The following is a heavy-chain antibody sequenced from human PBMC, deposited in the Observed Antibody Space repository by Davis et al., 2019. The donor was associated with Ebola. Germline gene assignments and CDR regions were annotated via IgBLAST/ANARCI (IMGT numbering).Heavy chain of an antibody. Sequence: PGGSLRLSCAASGFTFSSYGMHWVRQAPGKGLEWVAVISYDGSNKYYADSVKGRFTISRDNSKNTLYLQMNSLRAEDTAVYYCAKVTYSYGYASYYFDYWGQGTLVTVSS. CDR2: ISYDGSNK. D-gene: IGHD5-18*01. CDR3: AKVTYSYGYASYYFDY. J-gene: IGHJ4*02. V-gene: IGHV3-30*18. CDR1: GFTFSSYG.